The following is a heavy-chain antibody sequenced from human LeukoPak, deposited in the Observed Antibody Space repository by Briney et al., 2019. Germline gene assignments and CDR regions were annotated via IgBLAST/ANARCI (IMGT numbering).Heavy chain of an antibody. CDR1: GYTFTGYY. V-gene: IGHV1-2*02. Sequence: ASVKVSCKASGYTFTGYYMHWVRQAPGQGLEWMGWINPNSGGTNYAQRFQGRVTMTRDTSISTAYMELSRLRSDDTAVYYCASAYGDYEEFDYWGQGTLVTVSS. CDR2: INPNSGGT. D-gene: IGHD4-17*01. J-gene: IGHJ4*02. CDR3: ASAYGDYEEFDY.